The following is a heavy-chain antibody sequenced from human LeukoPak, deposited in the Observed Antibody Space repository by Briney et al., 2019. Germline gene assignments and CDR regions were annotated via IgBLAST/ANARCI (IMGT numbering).Heavy chain of an antibody. V-gene: IGHV4-4*07. CDR2: IYTSGST. J-gene: IGHJ6*02. CDR1: GGSISSYY. CDR3: ARQTYYYDSSGYREGYYYYGMDV. Sequence: SETLSLTCTVSGGSISSYYWSWIRQPAGKGLEWIGRIYTSGSTNYNPSLKSRVTMSVDTSKNQFSLNLRSVTAADTAVYYCARQTYYYDSSGYREGYYYYGMDVWGQGTTVTVSS. D-gene: IGHD3-22*01.